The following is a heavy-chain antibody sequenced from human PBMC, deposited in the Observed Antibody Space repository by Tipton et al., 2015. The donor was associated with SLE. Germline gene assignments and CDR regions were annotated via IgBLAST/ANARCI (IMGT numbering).Heavy chain of an antibody. CDR1: GGSISSGDYY. CDR3: ARSITGGGNRGFDY. CDR2: IYYSGST. V-gene: IGHV4-30-4*01. D-gene: IGHD4-23*01. Sequence: TLSLTCTVSGGSISSGDYYWSWIRQPPGKGLEWIGYIYYSGSTYYNPSLKSRVTISVDTSKNQFSLKLSSVTAADTAVYYCARSITGGGNRGFDYWGQGTLVTVSS. J-gene: IGHJ4*02.